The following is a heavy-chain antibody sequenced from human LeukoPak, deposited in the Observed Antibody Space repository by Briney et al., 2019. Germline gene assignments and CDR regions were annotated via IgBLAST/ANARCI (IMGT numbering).Heavy chain of an antibody. Sequence: ASVKVSSKASVYTFTTYDINWVRQATGQGGEWMGWMNPNSGYTGYAQKFQGRVTITRDTSISTAYMELSSLRSEDTAVYYCARVAGSIDYWGQGTLVTVSS. CDR2: MNPNSGYT. D-gene: IGHD6-19*01. CDR3: ARVAGSIDY. J-gene: IGHJ4*02. CDR1: VYTFTTYD. V-gene: IGHV1-8*03.